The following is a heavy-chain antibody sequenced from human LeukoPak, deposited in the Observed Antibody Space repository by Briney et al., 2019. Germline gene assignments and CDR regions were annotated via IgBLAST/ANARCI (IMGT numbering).Heavy chain of an antibody. CDR1: GFTFDDYA. V-gene: IGHV3-9*01. D-gene: IGHD1-26*01. J-gene: IGHJ4*02. CDR2: ITWNRDNI. CDR3: ARGHRAYYETWGYFDY. Sequence: PGGSLRLSCTVSGFTFDDYAMHWVRHTPGKGLEWVAGITWNRDNIGYGDSVKGRFTISRDNAKNSLYLQMNSLRAEDTAVYYCARGHRAYYETWGYFDYWGQGTLVTVSS.